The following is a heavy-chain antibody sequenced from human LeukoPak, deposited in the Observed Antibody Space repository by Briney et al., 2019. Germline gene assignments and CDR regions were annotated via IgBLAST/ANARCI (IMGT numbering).Heavy chain of an antibody. CDR3: ARGHYGLDV. CDR1: GFTFSDHY. V-gene: IGHV3-11*01. Sequence: GGSLRLTCAASGFTFSDHYMSWIRQTPGKGLEWVSYIYNSASNTYYADSVKGRFTISRDNAKNVLYLQMNNLRVEDTAVYYCARGHYGLDVWGQGTTVTVSS. J-gene: IGHJ6*02. CDR2: IYNSASNT.